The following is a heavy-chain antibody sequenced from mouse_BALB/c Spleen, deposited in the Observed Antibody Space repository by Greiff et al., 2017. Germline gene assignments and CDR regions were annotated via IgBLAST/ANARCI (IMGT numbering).Heavy chain of an antibody. Sequence: VQLKQSGPELVKPGASVKVSCKASGYAFTSYNMYWVKQSHGKSLEWIGYIDPYNGGTSYNQKFKGKATLTVDKSSSTAYMHLNSLTSEDSAVYYCARGGLYYGSPWFAYWGQGTLVTVSA. CDR1: GYAFTSYN. V-gene: IGHV1S135*01. J-gene: IGHJ3*01. CDR3: ARGGLYYGSPWFAY. CDR2: IDPYNGGT. D-gene: IGHD1-1*01.